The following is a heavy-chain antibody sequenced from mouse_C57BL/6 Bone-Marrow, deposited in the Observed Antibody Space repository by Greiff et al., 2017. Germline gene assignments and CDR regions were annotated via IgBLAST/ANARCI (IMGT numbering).Heavy chain of an antibody. CDR1: GYTFTSYW. D-gene: IGHD2-5*01. CDR2: IDPNSGGT. V-gene: IGHV1-72*01. J-gene: IGHJ3*01. Sequence: QVQLQQPGAELVKPGASVKLSCKASGYTFTSYWMNWVKQRPGRGLEWIGRIDPNSGGTKYNEKFKSKATLNVDKPASTAYMPLSSLTSEETADYDCATYYSSWGVAYWGQGTLVTVSA. CDR3: ATYYSSWGVAY.